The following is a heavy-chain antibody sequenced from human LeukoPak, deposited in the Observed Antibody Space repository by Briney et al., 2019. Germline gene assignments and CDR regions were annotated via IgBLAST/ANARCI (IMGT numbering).Heavy chain of an antibody. CDR3: ASRTYGSGNYYTFDY. J-gene: IGHJ4*02. V-gene: IGHV4-39*01. Sequence: PSETLSLTCTVSGGSISSSSYYWGWIRQPPGNGLEWIGIIYYSRSTYYNPSLKSRVTISVDTSKNQFSLKLNSVTAADTAIYYCASRTYGSGNYYTFDYWGQGTLVTVSS. CDR1: GGSISSSSYY. CDR2: IYYSRST. D-gene: IGHD3-10*01.